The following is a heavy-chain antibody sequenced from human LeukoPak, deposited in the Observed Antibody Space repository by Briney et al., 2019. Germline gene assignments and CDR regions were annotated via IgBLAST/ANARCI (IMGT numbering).Heavy chain of an antibody. J-gene: IGHJ4*02. CDR3: ARGLESAKYYYGSGRIYYFDY. CDR2: INHSGST. Sequence: SETLSLTCAVYGGSFSGYYWSWIRQPPGKGLEWIGEINHSGSTNYNPSLKSRVTISVDTSKNQFSLKLSSVTAADTAVYYCARGLESAKYYYGSGRIYYFDYWGQGTLVTVSS. V-gene: IGHV4-34*01. D-gene: IGHD3-10*01. CDR1: GGSFSGYY.